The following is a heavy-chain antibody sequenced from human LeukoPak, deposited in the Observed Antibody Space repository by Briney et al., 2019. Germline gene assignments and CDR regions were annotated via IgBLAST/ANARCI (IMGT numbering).Heavy chain of an antibody. V-gene: IGHV3-7*01. J-gene: IGHJ4*02. CDR2: IKQDGSEK. Sequence: GGSLRLSCAASGFTFSSYWMSWVRQAPGKGLEWVANIKQDGSEKYYVDSVKGRFTISRDNVKNSLYLQMNNLRAEDTAVYYCAGDRGYTRTNTGGYPVFDLWGQGTLVTVSS. CDR1: GFTFSSYW. CDR3: AGDRGYTRTNTGGYPVFDL. D-gene: IGHD2-8*02.